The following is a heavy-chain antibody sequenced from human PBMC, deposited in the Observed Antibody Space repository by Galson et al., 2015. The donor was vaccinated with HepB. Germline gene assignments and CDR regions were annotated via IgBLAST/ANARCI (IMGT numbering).Heavy chain of an antibody. CDR3: ARVSHGGSYDSDYYYGMDV. CDR2: ISSSSSYI. CDR1: GFTFSSYS. V-gene: IGHV3-21*01. J-gene: IGHJ6*02. Sequence: SLRLSCAASGFTFSSYSMNWVRQAPGKGLEWVSSISSSSSYIYYADSVKGRFTISRDNAKNSLYLQMNSLRAEDTAVYYCARVSHGGSYDSDYYYGMDVWGQGTTVTVSS. D-gene: IGHD1-26*01.